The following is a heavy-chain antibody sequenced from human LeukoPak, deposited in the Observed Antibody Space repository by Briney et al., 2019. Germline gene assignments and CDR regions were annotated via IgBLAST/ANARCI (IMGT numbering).Heavy chain of an antibody. Sequence: PGRSLRLSCAASGFTFDDYAMHWVRQAPGKGLEWVLGISWNSGNIGYADSVKGRFTISRDNAKNSLYLQMNSLRAEDTALYYCAKEARHRCSSTSCYTDDAFDIWGQGTMVTVSS. J-gene: IGHJ3*02. CDR1: GFTFDDYA. CDR2: ISWNSGNI. V-gene: IGHV3-9*01. D-gene: IGHD2-2*02. CDR3: AKEARHRCSSTSCYTDDAFDI.